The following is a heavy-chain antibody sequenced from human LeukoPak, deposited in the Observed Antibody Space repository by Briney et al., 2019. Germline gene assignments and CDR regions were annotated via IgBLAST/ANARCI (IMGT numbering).Heavy chain of an antibody. J-gene: IGHJ4*02. CDR1: GFTFSNYA. D-gene: IGHD3-10*01. CDR3: ARARFGELGVPDFDY. CDR2: ISNSGDAT. Sequence: GGSLRLSCAASGFTFSNYAMSWVRQAPGKGLEWVSTISNSGDATYYADSVKGRFTISRDNSKNTLYLQMNSLRAEDTAVYYSARARFGELGVPDFDYWGQGTLVTVSS. V-gene: IGHV3-23*01.